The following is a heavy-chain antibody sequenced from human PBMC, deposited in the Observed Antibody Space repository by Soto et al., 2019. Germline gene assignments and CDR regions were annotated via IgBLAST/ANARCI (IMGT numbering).Heavy chain of an antibody. D-gene: IGHD3-22*01. J-gene: IGHJ4*02. CDR3: ARGPYYYDNVGG. CDR1: GFTVSTSY. Sequence: EVQLVESGGGLIQPGGSLRLSCAASGFTVSTSYVSWVRQAPGKGLEWVSLIYRGGKTFYADSVKGRFTISRDNPQNTVFLQMNSLRAEDTAVYYCARGPYYYDNVGGWGQGALVTVSS. CDR2: IYRGGKT. V-gene: IGHV3-53*01.